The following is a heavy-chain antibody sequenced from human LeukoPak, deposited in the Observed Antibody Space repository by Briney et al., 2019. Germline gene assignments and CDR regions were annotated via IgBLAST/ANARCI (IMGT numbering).Heavy chain of an antibody. J-gene: IGHJ4*02. V-gene: IGHV3-74*01. CDR2: INGDETTR. Sequence: GGSLRLSCTASGFTFRNYWMHWIRQTPREGVVCVSRINGDETTRAYADFVEGRFTISRDNAKNTLYLQIDSLRAEDSAIYYCARDRAEHNWTYHTLFDYWGQGTPVTVSS. CDR3: ARDRAEHNWTYHTLFDY. D-gene: IGHD1-7*01. CDR1: GFTFRNYW.